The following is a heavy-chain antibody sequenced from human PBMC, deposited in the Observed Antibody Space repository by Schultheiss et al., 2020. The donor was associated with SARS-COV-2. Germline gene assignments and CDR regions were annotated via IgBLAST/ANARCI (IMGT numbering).Heavy chain of an antibody. D-gene: IGHD2-2*01. V-gene: IGHV3-7*03. CDR3: ARGLKDIVVVPAALYYFDY. CDR2: IKQDGSEK. Sequence: GGSLRLSCAASGFTFSSYWMSWVRQAPGKGLEWVANIKQDGSEKYYVDSVKGRFTISRDNAKNSLYLQMNSLRAEDTAVYYCARGLKDIVVVPAALYYFDYWGQGTLVTVSS. J-gene: IGHJ4*02. CDR1: GFTFSSYW.